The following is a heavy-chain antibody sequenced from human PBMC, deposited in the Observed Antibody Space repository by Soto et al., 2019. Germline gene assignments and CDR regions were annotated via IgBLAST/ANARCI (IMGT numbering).Heavy chain of an antibody. CDR2: ISTSNDDI. Sequence: QVQLVQSGAEVKKPGASVKVSCKASGYIFTNFGISWGRQAPGQGLEWMGWISTSNDDINYAQKLQGRLTMTTDTSTRTAYMELWSLRSDDAAVYYGARGLGTASYYNYWGQGTLVTVSS. J-gene: IGHJ4*02. V-gene: IGHV1-18*01. D-gene: IGHD1-26*01. CDR3: ARGLGTASYYNY. CDR1: GYIFTNFG.